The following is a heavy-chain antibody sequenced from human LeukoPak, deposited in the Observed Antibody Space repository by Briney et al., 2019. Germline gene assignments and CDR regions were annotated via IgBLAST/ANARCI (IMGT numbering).Heavy chain of an antibody. CDR2: IYHSGST. CDR1: GGSISSYY. Sequence: SETLSLTCTVSGGSISSYYWSWIRQPPGKGLEWIGHIYHSGSTNDNPSLKSRVTISVDTSKNQFPLKLSSVTAADTAVYYCARGRYGGNSGFFDYWGQGTLVTVSS. V-gene: IGHV4-59*01. J-gene: IGHJ4*02. CDR3: ARGRYGGNSGFFDY. D-gene: IGHD4-23*01.